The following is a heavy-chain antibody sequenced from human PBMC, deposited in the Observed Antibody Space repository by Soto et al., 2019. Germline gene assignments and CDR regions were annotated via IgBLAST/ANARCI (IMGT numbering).Heavy chain of an antibody. V-gene: IGHV3-7*01. D-gene: IGHD6-13*01. CDR2: IKQDGSEQ. J-gene: IGHJ4*02. CDR1: GFTLSSYW. Sequence: EVQLVESGGGLVQPWGSLRLSCVGSGFTLSSYWMSWARQAPGKGLEWLANIKQDGSEQHYVDSVKGRFSISRDNAQNSLFLHMSSLRDEDTAVYYCARGSSLNYWGQGTLVTVSS. CDR3: ARGSSLNY.